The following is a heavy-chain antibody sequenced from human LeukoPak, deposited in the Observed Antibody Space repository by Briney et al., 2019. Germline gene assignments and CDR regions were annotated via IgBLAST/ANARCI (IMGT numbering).Heavy chain of an antibody. J-gene: IGHJ4*02. D-gene: IGHD3-10*01. Sequence: GASVKVSCKVSGYTLTELSMHWVRQAPGKGLEWMGGFDPEEGETIYAQKFQGRVTMTEDTSTDTAYMELSSLRSEDTAVYYCATRERYYGSGSTFDYWGQGTLVTVSS. CDR3: ATRERYYGSGSTFDY. V-gene: IGHV1-24*01. CDR1: GYTLTELS. CDR2: FDPEEGET.